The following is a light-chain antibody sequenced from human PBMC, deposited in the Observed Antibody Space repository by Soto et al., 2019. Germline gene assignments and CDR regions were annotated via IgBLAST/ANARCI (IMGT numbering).Light chain of an antibody. CDR1: QSAGNF. CDR3: XQHNXWTIT. CDR2: YIS. J-gene: IGKJ5*01. V-gene: IGKV3D-15*01. Sequence: EIVMTQSPATLSVSPGETASLSCRASQSAGNFLAWYQQKPGQAPRLLIYYISTRATGIPARFSGSGSGTEFTLTINSQHSEDSAVYXXXQHNXWTITFGQGTRLEIK.